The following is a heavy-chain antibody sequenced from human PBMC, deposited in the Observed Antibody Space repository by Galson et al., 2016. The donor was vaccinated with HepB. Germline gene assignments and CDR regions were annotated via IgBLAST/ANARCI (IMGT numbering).Heavy chain of an antibody. J-gene: IGHJ4*02. CDR1: GLTFSSCA. CDR3: AKGDKVTCWDN. CDR2: VSGSGTNT. Sequence: SLRLSCAASGLTFSSCAMYWVRQAPGKGLEWVSAVSGSGTNTYHANSVKGRFTVSRDNSRNTLYLQMNSLRAEDTAVYYCAKGDKVTCWDNWGQGTLVAVSS. V-gene: IGHV3-23*01. D-gene: IGHD2-15*01.